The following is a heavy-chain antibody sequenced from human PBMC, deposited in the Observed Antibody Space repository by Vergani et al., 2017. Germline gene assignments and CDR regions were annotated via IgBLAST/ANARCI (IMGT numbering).Heavy chain of an antibody. V-gene: IGHV4-38-2*02. D-gene: IGHD3-22*01. CDR2: IYHSGST. J-gene: IGHJ3*02. CDR3: ARAGPGNYYDSSGYGAFDI. Sequence: QVQLQESGPGLVKPSETLSLTCTVSGYSISSGYYWGWIRQPPXKGLEWIGSIYHSGSTYYNPSLKSRVTISVDTSKNQFSLKLSSVTAADTAVYYCARAGPGNYYDSSGYGAFDIWGQGTMVTVSS. CDR1: GYSISSGYY.